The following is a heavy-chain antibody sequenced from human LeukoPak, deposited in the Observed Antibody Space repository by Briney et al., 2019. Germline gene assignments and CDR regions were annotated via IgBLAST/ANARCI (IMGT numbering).Heavy chain of an antibody. CDR3: ARHQFDSSGSHHDAFDI. D-gene: IGHD3-22*01. V-gene: IGHV4-59*01. CDR1: GGSISSYY. Sequence: AETLSLTCTVSGGSISSYYWSWIRQPPGKGLEWIGYIYYSGSTNYNPSLKSRFTISVDTSKNQFSLKLSSVTAADTAVYYCARHQFDSSGSHHDAFDIWGQGTMVTVSS. CDR2: IYYSGST. J-gene: IGHJ3*02.